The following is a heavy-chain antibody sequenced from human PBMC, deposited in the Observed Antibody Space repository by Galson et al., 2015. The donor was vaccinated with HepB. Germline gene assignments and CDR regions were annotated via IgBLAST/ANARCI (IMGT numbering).Heavy chain of an antibody. CDR2: IKQDGSEK. CDR3: VRDIPYYGSGNYPPVFDF. J-gene: IGHJ4*02. CDR1: GFTFSSYS. Sequence: SLRLSCAASGFTFSSYSMNWVRQAPGKGLEWVANIKQDGSEKYYVDSVKGRFTISRDNAKNSLYLQMNSLRAEDTAVYYCVRDIPYYGSGNYPPVFDFWGQGTLVTVSS. V-gene: IGHV3-7*03. D-gene: IGHD3-10*01.